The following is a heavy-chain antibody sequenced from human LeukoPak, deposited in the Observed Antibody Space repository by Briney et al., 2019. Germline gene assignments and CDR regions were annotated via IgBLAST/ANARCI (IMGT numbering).Heavy chain of an antibody. J-gene: IGHJ4*02. CDR1: GFIFDTYG. CDR2: ISYAGSDE. D-gene: IGHD4-17*01. V-gene: IGHV3-30*18. CDR3: AKDEFRQETTTPGL. Sequence: PGGSLRLSCAASGFIFDTYGMHWVRQAPGKGLEWVAVISYAGSDEFYADSVKGRFTISRDNSKNTLYLQMSSLKPEDTAVYYCAKDEFRQETTTPGLWGQGTLVTVSS.